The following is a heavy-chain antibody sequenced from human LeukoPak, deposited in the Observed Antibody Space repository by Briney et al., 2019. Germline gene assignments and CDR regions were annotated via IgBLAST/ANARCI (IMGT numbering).Heavy chain of an antibody. CDR3: AKDPRRELFYYDILTGYNY. D-gene: IGHD3-9*01. V-gene: IGHV3-30*02. J-gene: IGHJ4*02. CDR1: GFTFSSYG. CDR2: IRYDGSNK. Sequence: GGSLRLSCAASGFTFSSYGMHWVRQAPGKGLEWVAFIRYDGSNKYYADSVKGRFTISRDNSKNTLYLQMNSLRAEDTAVYYCAKDPRRELFYYDILTGYNYWGQGTLVTVSS.